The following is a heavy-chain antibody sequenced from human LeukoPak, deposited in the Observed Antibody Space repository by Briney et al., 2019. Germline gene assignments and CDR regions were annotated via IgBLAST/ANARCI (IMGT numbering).Heavy chain of an antibody. CDR2: ISGGGGGT. J-gene: IGHJ4*02. CDR1: GFTFGSYA. V-gene: IGHV3-23*01. CDR3: AKGGVDYSNPLDY. Sequence: GESLRLSCAASGFTFGSYAMSWVRQAPGKGLAWVSAISGGGGGTYYADSVKGRFTISRDNSKNTLYLQMSSLRAEDTAVYYCAKGGVDYSNPLDYWGQGTLVTVSS. D-gene: IGHD4-11*01.